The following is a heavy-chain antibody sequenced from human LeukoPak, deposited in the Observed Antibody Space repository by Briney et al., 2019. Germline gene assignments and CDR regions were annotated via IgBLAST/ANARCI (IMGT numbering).Heavy chain of an antibody. CDR2: ISYDGSNK. CDR3: AKDPQVGATRGYYFDY. V-gene: IGHV3-30*18. CDR1: GFTFSTYS. D-gene: IGHD1-26*01. Sequence: QPGGSLRLSCAASGFTFSTYSMNWVRQAPGKGLEWVAVISYDGSNKYYEDSVKGRFTISRDNSKNTLYLQMNSLRTEDTAVYYCAKDPQVGATRGYYFDYWGQGTLVTVSS. J-gene: IGHJ4*02.